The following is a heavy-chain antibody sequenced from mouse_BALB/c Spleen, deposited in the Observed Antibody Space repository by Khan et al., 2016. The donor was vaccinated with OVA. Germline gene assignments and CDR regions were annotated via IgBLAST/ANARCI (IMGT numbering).Heavy chain of an antibody. J-gene: IGHJ1*01. CDR3: ARRSV. CDR2: ISYSGTT. Sequence: EVQLVETGPGLVKPSQSLSLTCTVTGYSITSDYAWNWIRQFPGNKLEWMGYISYSGTTSYHPSLKSRITITRDTAKNQFFLQLNSVTTGDTATYYCARRSVWGAGTTVTVSA. CDR1: GYSITSDYA. V-gene: IGHV3-2*02.